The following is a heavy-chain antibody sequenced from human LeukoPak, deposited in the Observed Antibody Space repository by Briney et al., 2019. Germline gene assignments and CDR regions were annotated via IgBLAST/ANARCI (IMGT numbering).Heavy chain of an antibody. CDR3: ARQNSEYDILTGYLCGRWFDP. CDR2: IYYSGST. V-gene: IGHV4-30-4*08. CDR1: GGSISSGDYY. D-gene: IGHD3-9*01. Sequence: SETLSLTCTASGGSISSGDYYWSWLRQPPGKGLEWIGYIYYSGSTYYNPSHKSRLTISVDTSKNQFSLKLSSVTAADTAVYYCARQNSEYDILTGYLCGRWFDPWGQGPLVTVSS. J-gene: IGHJ5*02.